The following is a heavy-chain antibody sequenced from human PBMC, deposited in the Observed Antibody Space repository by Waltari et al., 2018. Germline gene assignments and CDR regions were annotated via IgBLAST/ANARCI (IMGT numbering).Heavy chain of an antibody. CDR3: ARAPHEVNFWTTVTPMYTWFDP. J-gene: IGHJ5*02. Sequence: QLHLQESGPGLVKPSETLSLTCSVSGGSIASSSYWGWIRQSPGKGLAWIGSLHDSGSTNYNPSLKSRVTLSIDPSNNQFSLSLKSVPASDTAVYYCARAPHEVNFWTTVTPMYTWFDPWGQGTLVTVSS. V-gene: IGHV4-39*01. CDR2: LHDSGST. D-gene: IGHD4-17*01. CDR1: GGSIASSSY.